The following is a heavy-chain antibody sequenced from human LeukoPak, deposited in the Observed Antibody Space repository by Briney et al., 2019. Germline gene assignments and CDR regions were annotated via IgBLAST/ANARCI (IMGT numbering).Heavy chain of an antibody. CDR2: ISGSGGST. V-gene: IGHV3-23*01. D-gene: IGHD6-19*01. CDR3: AKWAGPIIDY. J-gene: IGHJ4*02. Sequence: GVSLRLFCAASGFTFSSYDMSWVPQASGKGLEWVSAISGSGGSTYYADSVKGRFTISRDNSKNTLYLQMNSLRAEDTAVYYCAKWAGPIIDYWGQGTLVTVSS. CDR1: GFTFSSYD.